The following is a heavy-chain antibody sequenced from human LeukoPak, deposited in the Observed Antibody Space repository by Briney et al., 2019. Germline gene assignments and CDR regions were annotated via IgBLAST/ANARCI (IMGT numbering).Heavy chain of an antibody. CDR3: ARDSQVGYDSSGYYWELAY. Sequence: GASVKVSCKTSGYTFTGYYIHWVRQAPGQGLEWMGWINPNSGGTNYAQKFQGRVTMTRDTSISTAYMELSRLRSDDTAVYYCARDSQVGYDSSGYYWELAYWGQGTLVTVSS. CDR2: INPNSGGT. CDR1: GYTFTGYY. J-gene: IGHJ4*02. V-gene: IGHV1-2*02. D-gene: IGHD3-22*01.